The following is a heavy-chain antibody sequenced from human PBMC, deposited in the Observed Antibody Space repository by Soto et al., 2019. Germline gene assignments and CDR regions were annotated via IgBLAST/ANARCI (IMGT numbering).Heavy chain of an antibody. Sequence: ASVKVSCKASGYTFTGYYMHWVRQAPGQGLEWMGWINPNSGGTNYAQKFQGRVTMTRDTSISTAYMELSRLRSDDTAVYYCARGRVVVVAATYTFDTWGQGTMVTVSS. CDR1: GYTFTGYY. CDR2: INPNSGGT. J-gene: IGHJ5*02. V-gene: IGHV1-2*02. CDR3: ARGRVVVVAATYTFDT. D-gene: IGHD2-15*01.